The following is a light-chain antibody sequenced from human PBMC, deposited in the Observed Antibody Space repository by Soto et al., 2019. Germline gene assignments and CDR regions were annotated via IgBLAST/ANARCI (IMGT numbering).Light chain of an antibody. CDR1: SSNIGSNT. J-gene: IGLJ1*01. Sequence: QSVLTQPPSASGTPGQRVTISCSGSSSNIGSNTVNWYQQLPGTAPKLIIYSNNQRPSGVPDRFSGSKSGTSASLAISGLQSEDEADYYCAAWDDSLNGLYVFGTGTKVT. V-gene: IGLV1-44*01. CDR3: AAWDDSLNGLYV. CDR2: SNN.